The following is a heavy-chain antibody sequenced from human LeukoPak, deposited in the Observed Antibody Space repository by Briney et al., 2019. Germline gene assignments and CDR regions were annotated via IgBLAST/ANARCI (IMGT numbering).Heavy chain of an antibody. D-gene: IGHD6-19*01. CDR3: AKDREGEHWLAHLDY. CDR1: GFIFNSYG. CDR2: IWYDGSNK. Sequence: GRSLRLSCAASGFIFNSYGMHWVRQAPGKGLEWVAVIWYDGSNKYHADSVKGRFTISRDNSKNTLYLQMDGLRAEDTAVYYCAKDREGEHWLAHLDYWGQGTLVTVSS. V-gene: IGHV3-33*06. J-gene: IGHJ4*02.